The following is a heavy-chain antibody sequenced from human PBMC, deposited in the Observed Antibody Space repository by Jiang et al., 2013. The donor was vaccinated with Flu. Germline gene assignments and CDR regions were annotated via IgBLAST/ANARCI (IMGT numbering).Heavy chain of an antibody. Sequence: AEVKKPGSSVKVSCKASGGTFSSYAISWVRQAPGQGLEWMGRIIPILGIANYAQKFQGRVTITADKSTSTAYMELSSLRSEDTAVYYCARDPHQGPSGGYTENPFDYWGQGTLVTVSS. CDR1: GGTFSSYA. CDR3: ARDPHQGPSGGYTENPFDY. J-gene: IGHJ4*02. V-gene: IGHV1-69*04. D-gene: IGHD5-18*01. CDR2: IIPILGIA.